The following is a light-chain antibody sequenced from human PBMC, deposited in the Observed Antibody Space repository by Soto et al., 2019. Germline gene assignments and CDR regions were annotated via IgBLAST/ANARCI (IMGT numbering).Light chain of an antibody. Sequence: QSALTQPASVSGSPGQSITISCTGTSSDVGNYNLVSWYQHHPGKAPKLMIYEVSKRPSGVSNRFSGSKSGDTASLTISGLQAEDEADYYGCSYAGSNYVFGTGTKVTVL. CDR3: CSYAGSNYV. CDR1: SSDVGNYNL. CDR2: EVS. V-gene: IGLV2-23*02. J-gene: IGLJ1*01.